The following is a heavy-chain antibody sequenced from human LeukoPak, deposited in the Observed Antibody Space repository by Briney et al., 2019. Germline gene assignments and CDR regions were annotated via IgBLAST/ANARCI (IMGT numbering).Heavy chain of an antibody. J-gene: IGHJ4*02. D-gene: IGHD6-19*01. CDR3: ASATPTSYDSLAVAGTQ. V-gene: IGHV3-48*01. CDR1: GFTFSSYS. Sequence: SGGSLRLSCAASGFTFSSYSMNWVRQAPGKGLEWVSYISSSSSTIYYADSVKGRFTISRDNAKNSLYLQMNSLRAEDTAVYYCASATPTSYDSLAVAGTQWGQGTLVTVSS. CDR2: ISSSSSTI.